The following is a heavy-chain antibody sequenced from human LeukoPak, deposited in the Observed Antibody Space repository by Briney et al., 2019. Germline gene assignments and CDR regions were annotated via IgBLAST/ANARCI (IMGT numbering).Heavy chain of an antibody. J-gene: IGHJ4*02. V-gene: IGHV1-24*01. D-gene: IGHD6-13*01. CDR3: AMSRGAAGNLDY. CDR2: FDPEDGET. Sequence: ASVKVSCKVSGYTLTELSMHWVRQAPGKGLEWMGGFDPEDGETIYAQKFQGRVTMTEDTSTDTAYMELSSLRSEDTVVYYCAMSRGAAGNLDYWGQGTLVTVSS. CDR1: GYTLTELS.